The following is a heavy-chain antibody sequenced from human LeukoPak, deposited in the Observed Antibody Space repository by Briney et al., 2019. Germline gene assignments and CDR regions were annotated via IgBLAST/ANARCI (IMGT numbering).Heavy chain of an antibody. Sequence: QPGGSLRLSCAASGFTFSSYSMNWVRQAPGKGLEWVSYISSSSSTIFYADSVKGRFTISRDNAKNSLYLQMNSLRAEDAAVYYCAKDKNWNVCNYWGRGTLVTVSS. D-gene: IGHD1-1*01. J-gene: IGHJ4*02. CDR2: ISSSSSTI. CDR1: GFTFSSYS. CDR3: AKDKNWNVCNY. V-gene: IGHV3-48*04.